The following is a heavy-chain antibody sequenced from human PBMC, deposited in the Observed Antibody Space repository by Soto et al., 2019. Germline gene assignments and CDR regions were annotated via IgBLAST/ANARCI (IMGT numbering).Heavy chain of an antibody. D-gene: IGHD3-22*01. Sequence: QVQLVQSGAEVKKPGASVKVSCKASGYTFTSYEINWVRQATGQGLEWMGWMNPNSDNTGYAQKFQGRFTMTRNTSISTAYMELSSLKSVDTAVYFCARGNKYSSGWWVGYYYYGMDVWGQGTTVTVSS. CDR2: MNPNSDNT. CDR3: ARGNKYSSGWWVGYYYYGMDV. J-gene: IGHJ6*02. V-gene: IGHV1-8*01. CDR1: GYTFTSYE.